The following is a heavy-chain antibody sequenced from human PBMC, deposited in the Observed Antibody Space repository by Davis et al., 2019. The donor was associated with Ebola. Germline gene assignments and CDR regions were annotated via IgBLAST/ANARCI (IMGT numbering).Heavy chain of an antibody. Sequence: SVKVSCKASGGTFSSYAISWVRQAPGQGLEWMGGIIPIFGTANYAQKFQGRVTITADESTSTAYMRLSSLRSEDTAVYYCAVGYCSSTTCYASLDNWGQGTLVTVSS. J-gene: IGHJ4*02. CDR2: IIPIFGTA. D-gene: IGHD2-2*01. CDR1: GGTFSSYA. CDR3: AVGYCSSTTCYASLDN. V-gene: IGHV1-69*13.